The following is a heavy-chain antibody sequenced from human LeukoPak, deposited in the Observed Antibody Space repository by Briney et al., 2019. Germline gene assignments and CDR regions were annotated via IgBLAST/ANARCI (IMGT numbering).Heavy chain of an antibody. CDR3: AKGPSSHPYDY. V-gene: IGHV3-21*01. J-gene: IGHJ4*02. Sequence: PGGSLRLSCAASGFTFSSYSMNWVRQAPGKGLEWVSSISSSSSYIYYADSVKGRFTIPRDNSKNTLYLQMNSLRAEDTAVYYCAKGPSSHPYDYWGQGTLVTVSS. D-gene: IGHD6-13*01. CDR2: ISSSSSYI. CDR1: GFTFSSYS.